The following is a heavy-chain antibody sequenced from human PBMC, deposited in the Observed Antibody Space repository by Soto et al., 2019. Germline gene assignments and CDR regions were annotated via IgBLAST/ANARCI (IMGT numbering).Heavy chain of an antibody. CDR3: ARGLWAVAGTTDYYYYDGMDV. J-gene: IGHJ6*02. CDR1: GGSFSGYY. D-gene: IGHD6-19*01. CDR2: INHSGST. V-gene: IGHV4-34*01. Sequence: SETLSLTCAVYGGSFSGYYWSWIRQPPGKGLEWIGEINHSGSTNYNPSLKSRVTTSVDTSKNQFSLKLSSVTAADTAVYYCARGLWAVAGTTDYYYYDGMDVWGQGTTVT.